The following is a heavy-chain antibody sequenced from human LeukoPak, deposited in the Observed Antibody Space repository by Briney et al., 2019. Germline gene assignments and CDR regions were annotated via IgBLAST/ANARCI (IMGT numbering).Heavy chain of an antibody. CDR3: ALLAVASDFDY. Sequence: GGSLRLSCAVSGFPFSIYEMNWVRQAPGKGLEWVSNIGSSGTTRYYADSVKGRFSISRDNAKNSLYLQTNSLRAEDTGVYYCALLAVASDFDYWGQGALVTVSS. J-gene: IGHJ4*02. D-gene: IGHD6-19*01. V-gene: IGHV3-48*03. CDR1: GFPFSIYE. CDR2: IGSSGTTR.